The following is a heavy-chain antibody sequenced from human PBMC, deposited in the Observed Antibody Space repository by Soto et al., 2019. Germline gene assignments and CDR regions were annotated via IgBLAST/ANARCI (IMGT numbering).Heavy chain of an antibody. Sequence: QVQLQQWGAGLLKPSETLSLTCAVYGESLSGYYWSWIRQTPGKGLEWIGEINHSGGTDYNPSLTSRVTISSDTSKNQLSLRVNSVTAADTAVYYCAGRNGYYSGIDYWGQGTLVTVSS. CDR3: AGRNGYYSGIDY. J-gene: IGHJ4*02. CDR2: INHSGGT. V-gene: IGHV4-34*01. CDR1: GESLSGYY. D-gene: IGHD3-22*01.